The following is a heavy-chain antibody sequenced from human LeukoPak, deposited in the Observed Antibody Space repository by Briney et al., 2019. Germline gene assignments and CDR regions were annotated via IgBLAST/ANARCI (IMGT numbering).Heavy chain of an antibody. CDR3: ARVIPNGDPFDF. J-gene: IGHJ4*02. CDR2: MSPKSGST. Sequence: ASVKVSCRASGYTFTSYDINWVRQATGQGLEWMGWMSPKSGSTGYAQKFQGRVSRTRDTSINTAYMELSSLRPEDTAVYYCARVIPNGDPFDFWGQGTLVTVPS. V-gene: IGHV1-8*01. CDR1: GYTFTSYD. D-gene: IGHD4-17*01.